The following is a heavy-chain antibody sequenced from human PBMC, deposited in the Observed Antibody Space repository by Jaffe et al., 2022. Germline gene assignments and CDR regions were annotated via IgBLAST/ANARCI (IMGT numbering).Heavy chain of an antibody. CDR1: GFTFSSYE. CDR2: ISSSGSTI. CDR3: ARVWFGELFTEGFNNWFDP. D-gene: IGHD3-10*01. V-gene: IGHV3-48*03. Sequence: EVQLVESGGGLVQPGGSLRLSCAASGFTFSSYEMNWVRQAPGKGLEWVSYISSSGSTIYYADSVKGRFTISRDNAKNSLYLQMNSLRAEDTAVYYCARVWFGELFTEGFNNWFDPWGQGTLVTVSS. J-gene: IGHJ5*02.